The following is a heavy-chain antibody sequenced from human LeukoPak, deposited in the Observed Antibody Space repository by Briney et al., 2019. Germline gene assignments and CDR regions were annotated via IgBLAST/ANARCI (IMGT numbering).Heavy chain of an antibody. CDR1: GGTFSSYA. J-gene: IGHJ5*02. CDR3: ARVSVVPAAMGTWFDP. CDR2: IIPIFGTA. D-gene: IGHD2-2*01. V-gene: IGHV1-69*13. Sequence: ASVKVSCKASGGTFSSYAISWVRQAPGQGLEWMGGIIPIFGTANYAQKFQGRVTITADESTSTAYMEMSSLRSEDTAVYYCARVSVVPAAMGTWFDPWGKGTLVTVPS.